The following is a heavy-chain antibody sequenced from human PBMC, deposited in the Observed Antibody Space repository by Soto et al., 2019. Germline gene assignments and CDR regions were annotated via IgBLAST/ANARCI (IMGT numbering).Heavy chain of an antibody. V-gene: IGHV3-23*01. D-gene: IGHD3-9*01. CDR2: ISGSGGST. CDR3: AKDYRYLDWLPPHPQAFDY. CDR1: GFTFSSYA. Sequence: EVQLLESGGGLVQPGGSLRLSCAASGFTFSSYAMSWVRQAPGKGLEWVSAISGSGGSTYYADSVKGRFTISRDNSKNTLYLQMISLRAEDTAVYYCAKDYRYLDWLPPHPQAFDYWGQGNLVTVSS. J-gene: IGHJ4*02.